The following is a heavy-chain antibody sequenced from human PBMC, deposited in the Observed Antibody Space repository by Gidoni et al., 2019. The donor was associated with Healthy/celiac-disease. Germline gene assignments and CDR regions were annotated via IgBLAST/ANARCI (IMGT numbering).Heavy chain of an antibody. D-gene: IGHD5-18*01. CDR1: GGTFSSYA. J-gene: IGHJ6*02. Sequence: QVQLVQSGAEVKKPGSSVKVSCKATGGTFSSYAISWLRQDPGQGLEWMGGIIPIFGTANYAQKFQGRDTITADESTSTAYMELSSLRSEDTAVYYCARANRGYGMKYYYYYGMDVWGQGTTVTVSS. CDR3: ARANRGYGMKYYYYYGMDV. CDR2: IIPIFGTA. V-gene: IGHV1-69*01.